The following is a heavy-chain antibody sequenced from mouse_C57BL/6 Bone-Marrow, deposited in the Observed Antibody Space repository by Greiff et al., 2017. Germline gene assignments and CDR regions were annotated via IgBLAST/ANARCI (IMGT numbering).Heavy chain of an antibody. CDR1: GFTFSSYA. V-gene: IGHV5-4*01. CDR3: ARDGAYYGSRAY. CDR2: ISAGGSYT. J-gene: IGHJ3*01. Sequence: EVMLVESGGGLVKPGGSLKLSCAASGFTFSSYAMSWVRQTPEQRLEWVATISAGGSYTYYPDNVKGRFTISRDNAKNNLYLQMSHLKSEDTAMYYCARDGAYYGSRAYWGQGTLVTVSA. D-gene: IGHD1-1*01.